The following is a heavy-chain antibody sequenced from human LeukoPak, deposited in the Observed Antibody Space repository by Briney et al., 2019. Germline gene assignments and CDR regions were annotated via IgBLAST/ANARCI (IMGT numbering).Heavy chain of an antibody. V-gene: IGHV3-53*01. CDR1: GFSVSSNY. D-gene: IGHD2-2*01. Sequence: GGSLRLSCAASGFSVSSNYMSWVRQAPGKGLEWVSVIYSSGSTYYADSVKGRFTISRDNSKNTLYLQMNSLRAEDTAVYYCAKDQYCTSTSCYVGYWGQGTLVTVSS. CDR2: IYSSGST. CDR3: AKDQYCTSTSCYVGY. J-gene: IGHJ4*02.